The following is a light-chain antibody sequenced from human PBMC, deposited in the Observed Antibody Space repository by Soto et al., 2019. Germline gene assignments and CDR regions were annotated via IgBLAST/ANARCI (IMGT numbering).Light chain of an antibody. J-gene: IGLJ3*02. CDR1: NSDVGSFNH. CDR3: SSYAGNSPLWV. Sequence: QSALTQPASVSGSPGQSITISCTGTNSDVGSFNHVSWYQHHPGKAPELILYEVSQRPSGVSSRFSGSKSGNTASLTISGLQAEDEADYYCSSYAGNSPLWVFGGGTKLTVL. CDR2: EVS. V-gene: IGLV2-23*02.